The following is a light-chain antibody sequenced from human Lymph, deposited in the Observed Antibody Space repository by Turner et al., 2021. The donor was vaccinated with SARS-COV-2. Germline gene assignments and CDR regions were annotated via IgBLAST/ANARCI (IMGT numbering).Light chain of an antibody. J-gene: IGLJ2*01. CDR1: SSDVGSYNL. CDR3: CSYADSTVV. CDR2: EVS. V-gene: IGLV2-23*02. Sequence: HSCPTPPSPRRRAPGQSIPISSTGNSSDVGSYNLVSWFQQHPGKAPKLMIYEVSKRPSGVSNRFSGSKSGNTASLTISGLQAEDEADYYCCSYADSTVVFGGGTKLTVL.